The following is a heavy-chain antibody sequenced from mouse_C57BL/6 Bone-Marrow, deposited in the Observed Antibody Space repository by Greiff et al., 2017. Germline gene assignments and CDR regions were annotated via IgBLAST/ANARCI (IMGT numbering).Heavy chain of an antibody. V-gene: IGHV5-17*01. CDR1: GFTFSDYG. J-gene: IGHJ2*01. CDR2: ISSGSSTI. D-gene: IGHD1-1*01. CDR3: ARPLYGSSSGVDY. Sequence: DVMLVESGGGLVKPGGSLKLSCAASGFTFSDYGMHWVRQAPEKGLEWVAYISSGSSTIYYADTVKGRFTISRDNAKNTLFLQMTSLRSEDTAMYYCARPLYGSSSGVDYWGQGTTLTVSS.